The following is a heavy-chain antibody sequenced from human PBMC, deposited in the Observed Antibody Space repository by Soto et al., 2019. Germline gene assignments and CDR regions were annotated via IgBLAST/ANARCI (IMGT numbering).Heavy chain of an antibody. V-gene: IGHV4-39*01. Sequence: PSETLSLTCTVSGGSISSSSYYWGWIRQPPGKGLEWIGSIYYSGSTYYNPSLKSRVTISVDTSKNQFSLKLSSVIAADTAVYYCARGTPKVAGFDYWGQGTLVTVS. CDR3: ARGTPKVAGFDY. J-gene: IGHJ4*02. D-gene: IGHD6-19*01. CDR2: IYYSGST. CDR1: GGSISSSSYY.